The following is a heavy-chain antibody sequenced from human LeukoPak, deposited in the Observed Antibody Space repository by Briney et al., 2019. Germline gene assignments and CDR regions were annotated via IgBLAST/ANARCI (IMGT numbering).Heavy chain of an antibody. Sequence: SETLSLTCTVSGGSISSSSYYWGWIRQPPGKGLEWIGNIYYSGSTYYNPSLKSRVTISVDTSKNQFSLKLSSVTAADTAVYYCARGSVRYYDFRSGTTDPTPNYYMDVWGKGTTVTVSS. CDR3: ARGSVRYYDFRSGTTDPTPNYYMDV. CDR1: GGSISSSSYY. V-gene: IGHV4-39*07. CDR2: IYYSGST. J-gene: IGHJ6*03. D-gene: IGHD3-3*01.